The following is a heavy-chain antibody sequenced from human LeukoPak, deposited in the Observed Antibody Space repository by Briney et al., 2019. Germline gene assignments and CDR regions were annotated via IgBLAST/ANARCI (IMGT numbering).Heavy chain of an antibody. CDR3: AREVGSGLDMDV. J-gene: IGHJ6*03. V-gene: IGHV1-18*01. D-gene: IGHD6-19*01. CDR2: ISAYNGNT. Sequence: ASVKVSSKAAGSTFTSYGISWVRQAPGQRLEWMGWISAYNGNTNYAQKLQGRVTMTTDTSTSTAYMELRSLRSDDTAVYYCAREVGSGLDMDVWGKGTTVTVSS. CDR1: GSTFTSYG.